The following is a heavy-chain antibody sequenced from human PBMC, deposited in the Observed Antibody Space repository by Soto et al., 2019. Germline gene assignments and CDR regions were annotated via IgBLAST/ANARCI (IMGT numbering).Heavy chain of an antibody. D-gene: IGHD2-2*01. CDR3: AGDLGEQLLSFDY. CDR2: ISGSGNNT. J-gene: IGHJ4*02. Sequence: EVQLLESGGGLVQPGGSLRVSCAASGFTFSSYAMSWVRQAPGKGLEWVSTISGSGNNTYYADSVKGRFTIYRDNSKNTLYQQMNSRRAEDTAVYYGAGDLGEQLLSFDYRGQGTLVTVSS. V-gene: IGHV3-23*01. CDR1: GFTFSSYA.